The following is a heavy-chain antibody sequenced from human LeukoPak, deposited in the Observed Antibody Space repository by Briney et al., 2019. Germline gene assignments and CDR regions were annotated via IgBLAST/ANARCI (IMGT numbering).Heavy chain of an antibody. D-gene: IGHD1-26*01. CDR2: IIPIFGTA. CDR3: ASQEGGATPGPFDY. Sequence: GASVKVSCKASGGTFSSYAISWARQAPGQGLEWMGGIIPIFGTANYAQKFQGRVTITTDESTSTAYMELSSLRSEDTAVYYCASQEGGATPGPFDYWGQGTLVPVSS. V-gene: IGHV1-69*05. J-gene: IGHJ4*02. CDR1: GGTFSSYA.